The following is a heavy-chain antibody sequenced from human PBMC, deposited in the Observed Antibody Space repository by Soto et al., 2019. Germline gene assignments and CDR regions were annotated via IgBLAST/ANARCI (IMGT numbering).Heavy chain of an antibody. D-gene: IGHD3-10*01. CDR2: IYWDDDK. Sequence: QITLKESGPTLVKPTQTLTLTCTFSGFSLSTSGVGAGWIRQSPGKALEWLAFIYWDDDKRYSPSLKSRLSITKDTYKNQVVLTMTNMDPVDTATYYCAHRGARGGYGVFDYWVQGTLVTVSS. CDR3: AHRGARGGYGVFDY. V-gene: IGHV2-5*02. J-gene: IGHJ4*02. CDR1: GFSLSTSGVG.